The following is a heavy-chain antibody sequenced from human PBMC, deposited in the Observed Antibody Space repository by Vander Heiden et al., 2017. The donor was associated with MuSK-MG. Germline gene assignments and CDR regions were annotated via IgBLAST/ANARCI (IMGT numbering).Heavy chain of an antibody. J-gene: IGHJ3*01. Sequence: QLQESGPGGVKPSENLSLTRTFSRCPLSRSFYFWGWVRQSPGKGLEWIGSVFYTGKTYSNPSLRSRATISVDTSKNQFSLNLASVTAADTAVYYCARPREMATVRDTNDAFDVWGQGTAVTVSS. CDR3: ARPREMATVRDTNDAFDV. CDR2: VFYTGKT. CDR1: RCPLSRSFYF. D-gene: IGHD4-4*01. V-gene: IGHV4-39*01.